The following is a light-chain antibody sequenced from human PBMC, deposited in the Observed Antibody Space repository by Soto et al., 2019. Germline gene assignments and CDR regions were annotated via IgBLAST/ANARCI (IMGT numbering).Light chain of an antibody. Sequence: DIVLTQSPGTLSLSPGERATLSCRASQSVSSSYLAWYQQKPGQAPRLLIYDASSRATGIPDRFSGSGSGTDFTLTISRLEPEDFAVYYCQQYGNSPQTFGQGTKVEIK. V-gene: IGKV3-20*01. CDR1: QSVSSSY. CDR2: DAS. J-gene: IGKJ1*01. CDR3: QQYGNSPQT.